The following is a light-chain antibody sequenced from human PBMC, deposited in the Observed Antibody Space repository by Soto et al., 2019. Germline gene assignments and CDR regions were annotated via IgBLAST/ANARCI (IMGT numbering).Light chain of an antibody. CDR1: SSDVGGYNH. CDR2: EVS. V-gene: IGLV2-14*01. Sequence: QSALTQPASVSGSPGQSISISCTGSSSDVGGYNHVSWYQQHPGKAPKLLIYEVSNRPSGVSSRFSGSKSANTASLTISGLQAEDEADYYCSSYTSTSTRVVFGGWTKLTVL. J-gene: IGLJ2*01. CDR3: SSYTSTSTRVV.